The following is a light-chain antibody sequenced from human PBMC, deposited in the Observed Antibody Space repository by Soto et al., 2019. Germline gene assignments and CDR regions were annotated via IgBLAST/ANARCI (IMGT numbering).Light chain of an antibody. Sequence: EIVLTQSPGTLSLSPGERATLSCRASQSVSSSYLAWYQQKPGQAPRLLIYGASSRATGVPDRFSGSGSGTDFTLTISRQEPEDFAVYYCQQYGSSSLFTFGPGTKVDIK. CDR3: QQYGSSSLFT. CDR2: GAS. CDR1: QSVSSSY. J-gene: IGKJ3*01. V-gene: IGKV3-20*01.